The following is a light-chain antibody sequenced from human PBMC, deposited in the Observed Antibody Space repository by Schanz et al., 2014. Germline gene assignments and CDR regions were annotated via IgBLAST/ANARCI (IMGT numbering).Light chain of an antibody. CDR1: HNVGRH. CDR3: QQRSNWPPLT. V-gene: IGKV3-11*01. Sequence: ILLTQSPGTLSLSPGVRATLSCRASHNVGRHLAWYQQKPGQAPRLLIYGASTRATGIQARFSGSGSGTDFTLTISRLEPEDFAVYYCQQRSNWPPLTFGGGTKVEIK. J-gene: IGKJ4*01. CDR2: GAS.